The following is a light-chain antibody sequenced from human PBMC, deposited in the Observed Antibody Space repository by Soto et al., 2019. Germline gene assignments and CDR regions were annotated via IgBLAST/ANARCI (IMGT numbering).Light chain of an antibody. Sequence: DIQMTQSPASLSASVEDRVTITCRASQTVRTYLNWYQQKPGKAPKLLIYAASNLQSGVPSRFSGSGSGTDGTLTITSLRPEDCATYWCQQSYNTPVTVGQGTRLEIK. CDR3: QQSYNTPVT. CDR1: QTVRTY. J-gene: IGKJ5*01. CDR2: AAS. V-gene: IGKV1-39*01.